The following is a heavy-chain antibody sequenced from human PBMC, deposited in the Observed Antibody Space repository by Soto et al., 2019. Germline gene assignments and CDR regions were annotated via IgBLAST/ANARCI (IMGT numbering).Heavy chain of an antibody. Sequence: SETLSLTCTVSGGSISSSSYYWGWIRQPPGKGLEWIGSIYYSGSTYYNPSLKSRVTISVDTSKNQFSLKLSSVTAADTAVYYCASAQVLRYFDWYQGYFDYWGQGTLVTVSS. CDR1: GGSISSSSYY. V-gene: IGHV4-39*01. CDR2: IYYSGST. J-gene: IGHJ4*02. CDR3: ASAQVLRYFDWYQGYFDY. D-gene: IGHD3-9*01.